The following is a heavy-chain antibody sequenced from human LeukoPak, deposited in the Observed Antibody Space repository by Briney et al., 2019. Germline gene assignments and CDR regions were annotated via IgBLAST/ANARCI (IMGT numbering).Heavy chain of an antibody. Sequence: PSETLSLTCTVSGGSISSGSYYWSWIRQPARKGLEWIGRIYTSGSTNYNPSLKSRVTIPVDTSKNQFSLKLSSVTAADTAVYYCARDNGSGWYSVPNWFDPWGQGTLVTVSS. CDR1: GGSISSGSYY. CDR3: ARDNGSGWYSVPNWFDP. D-gene: IGHD6-19*01. J-gene: IGHJ5*02. CDR2: IYTSGST. V-gene: IGHV4-61*02.